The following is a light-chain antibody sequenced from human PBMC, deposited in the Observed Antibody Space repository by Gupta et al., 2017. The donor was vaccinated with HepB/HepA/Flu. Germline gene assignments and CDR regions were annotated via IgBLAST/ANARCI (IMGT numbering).Light chain of an antibody. J-gene: IGLJ2*01. Sequence: QSILTQTPSTSGTPGPRATIPCSGSSSNIGENTVSWYQQFPGTAPSLLIYNDDQRPSGVPDRFSGSRSGTSASLAISGLRSEDEAEYYCSVWNNSPYGPVFGEGTKVTVL. V-gene: IGLV1-44*01. CDR2: NDD. CDR3: SVWNNSPYGPV. CDR1: SSNIGENT.